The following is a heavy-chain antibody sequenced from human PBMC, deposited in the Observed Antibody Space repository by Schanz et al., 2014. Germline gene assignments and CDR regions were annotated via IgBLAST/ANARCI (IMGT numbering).Heavy chain of an antibody. J-gene: IGHJ6*02. CDR2: ISGSGGST. D-gene: IGHD2-8*01. CDR1: GFTFSSYT. CDR3: ARVIMVSGRRQDGRDD. Sequence: EVQLLESGGTVVQPGGSLRVSCAASGFTFSSYTMNWVRQAPGKGLEWVSAISGSGGSTVYADSVKGRFVISRDNARSSLDLKMRSLRDRGADVDYCARVIMVSGRRQDGRDDWGQGTTVIVSS. V-gene: IGHV3-23*01.